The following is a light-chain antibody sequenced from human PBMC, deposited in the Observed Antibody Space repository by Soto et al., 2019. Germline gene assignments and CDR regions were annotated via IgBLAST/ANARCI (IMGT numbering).Light chain of an antibody. CDR2: GAS. CDR3: QQYDNSPIT. Sequence: IVLPQSPGTLSLSPGERATLSCRASQSVSSSYLAWYQQKPGQAPRLLIYGASSRATGIPDRFSGTGSETDFTLTISRLGPEDFAVYYCQQYDNSPITFGQGTRPAI. CDR1: QSVSSSY. J-gene: IGKJ5*01. V-gene: IGKV3-20*01.